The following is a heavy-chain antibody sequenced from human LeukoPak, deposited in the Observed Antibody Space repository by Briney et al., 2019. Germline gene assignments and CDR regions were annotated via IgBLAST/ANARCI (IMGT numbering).Heavy chain of an antibody. J-gene: IGHJ4*02. CDR3: AVGALSYGLEGQSD. D-gene: IGHD5-18*01. CDR2: IIPIFGTA. V-gene: IGHV1-69*05. Sequence: SVKVSYKASGGTFSSYAISWVRQAPGQGLEWMGRIIPIFGTANYAQKFQGRLTITTDESTSTAYMELSSLRSEDTAVYYCAVGALSYGLEGQSDWGQGTLVTVSS. CDR1: GGTFSSYA.